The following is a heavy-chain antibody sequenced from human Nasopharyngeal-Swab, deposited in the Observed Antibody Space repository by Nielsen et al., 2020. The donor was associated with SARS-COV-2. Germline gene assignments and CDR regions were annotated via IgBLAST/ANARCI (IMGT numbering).Heavy chain of an antibody. J-gene: IGHJ5*02. CDR3: ARGIVRIAARPRGSWFDP. Sequence: WIHQPPGKGLEWIGEINHSGSTNYNPSLKSRVTISVDTSKNQFSLKLSSVTAADTAVYYCARGIVRIAARPRGSWFDPWGQGTLVTVSS. CDR2: INHSGST. V-gene: IGHV4-34*01. D-gene: IGHD6-6*01.